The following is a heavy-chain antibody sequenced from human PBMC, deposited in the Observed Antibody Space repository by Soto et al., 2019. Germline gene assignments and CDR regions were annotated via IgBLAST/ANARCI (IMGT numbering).Heavy chain of an antibody. J-gene: IGHJ5*02. CDR1: GGSFSGYY. CDR2: INHSGST. CDR3: ARGNLVPAANNWFDP. D-gene: IGHD2-2*01. V-gene: IGHV4-34*01. Sequence: QVQLQQWGAGLLKPSETLSLTCAVYGGSFSGYYWSWIRQPPGKGLEWIGEINHSGSTNYNPSLKSRVNISVDTSKNQFSLKLSSVTAADTAVYYCARGNLVPAANNWFDPWGQGTLVTVSS.